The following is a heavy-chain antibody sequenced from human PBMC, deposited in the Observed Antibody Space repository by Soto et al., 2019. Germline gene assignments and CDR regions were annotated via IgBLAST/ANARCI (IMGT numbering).Heavy chain of an antibody. CDR1: GYGFTTYG. J-gene: IGHJ4*02. CDR2: ISAHNGNT. CDR3: ARGRYGDY. V-gene: IGHV1-18*01. D-gene: IGHD1-1*01. Sequence: QVHLVQSGAEVKKPGASVKVSCKGSGYGFTTYGITWVRQAPGQGLEWMAWISAHNGNTDYAQNLQGRGTVTRDTSTSTAYMELRSLRSDDTAVYDCARGRYGDYWGQGALVTVSS.